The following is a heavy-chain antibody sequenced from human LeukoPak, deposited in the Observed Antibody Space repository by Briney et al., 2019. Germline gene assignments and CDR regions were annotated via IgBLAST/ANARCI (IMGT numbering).Heavy chain of an antibody. J-gene: IGHJ4*02. V-gene: IGHV1-46*01. Sequence: GASVKVSCKASGYTFTSYYMHWVRQAPGQGLEWMGIINPSGGSTSYAQKFQGRVTMTRDTSTSTVYMELSRLRSDDTAVYYCARGEYGDYADYWGQGTLVTVSS. CDR1: GYTFTSYY. D-gene: IGHD4-17*01. CDR3: ARGEYGDYADY. CDR2: INPSGGST.